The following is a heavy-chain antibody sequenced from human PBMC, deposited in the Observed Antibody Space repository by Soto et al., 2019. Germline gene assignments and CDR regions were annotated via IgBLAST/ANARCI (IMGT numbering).Heavy chain of an antibody. J-gene: IGHJ4*02. D-gene: IGHD5-18*01. V-gene: IGHV3-30*18. CDR2: ISYDGSNK. Sequence: GGSLRLSCAASRFTFSSYGMHWVRQAPGKGLEWVAVISYDGSNKYYADSVKGRFTISRDNSKNTLYLQMNSLRAEDTAVYYCAKGYSYGLGGLDYWGQGTLVTVSS. CDR1: RFTFSSYG. CDR3: AKGYSYGLGGLDY.